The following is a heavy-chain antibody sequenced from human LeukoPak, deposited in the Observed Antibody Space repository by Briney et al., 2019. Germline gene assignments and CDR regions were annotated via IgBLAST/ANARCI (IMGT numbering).Heavy chain of an antibody. Sequence: AGTLSLTCTVSGGSISSYYWSWIRQPPGKGLEWIGYIYYSGSTNYNPLFKSRVTISVDTSKNQFSLKPSTVTAADTAVYYCARVGGSATPGHYYYYMDGWGKGTTVTVAS. J-gene: IGHJ6*03. CDR2: IYYSGST. CDR1: GGSISSYY. V-gene: IGHV4-59*08. CDR3: ARVGGSATPGHYYYYMDG. D-gene: IGHD3-10*01.